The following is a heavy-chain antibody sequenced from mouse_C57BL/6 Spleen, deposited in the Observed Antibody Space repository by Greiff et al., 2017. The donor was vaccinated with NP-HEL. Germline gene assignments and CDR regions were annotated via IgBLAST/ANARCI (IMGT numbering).Heavy chain of an antibody. D-gene: IGHD1-1*01. Sequence: QVQLQQSGPGLVQPSQSLSITCTVSGFSLTSYGVHWVRQSPGKGLEWLGVIWRGGSTDYNAAFMSRLSITKDNSKSQVFFKMNSLQADDTAIYYCAKTALTTVVPNAMDYWGQGTSVTVSS. CDR1: GFSLTSYG. CDR3: AKTALTTVVPNAMDY. V-gene: IGHV2-5*01. J-gene: IGHJ4*01. CDR2: IWRGGST.